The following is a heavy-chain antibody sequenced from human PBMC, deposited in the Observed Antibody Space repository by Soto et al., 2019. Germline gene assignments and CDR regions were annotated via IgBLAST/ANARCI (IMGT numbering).Heavy chain of an antibody. V-gene: IGHV3-30*04. CDR2: ISKDGRNT. CDR1: GFTFSIYA. D-gene: IGHD6-19*01. J-gene: IGHJ5*02. CDR3: ARVTKEKWLVKWFDP. Sequence: PGGSLRLSCAASGFTFSIYAIHWVRQAPGKGLEWVAVISKDGRNTYYADSVKGRFTISRDNSKNTLFLQMNSLRVEETAVYYCARVTKEKWLVKWFDPWGQGT.